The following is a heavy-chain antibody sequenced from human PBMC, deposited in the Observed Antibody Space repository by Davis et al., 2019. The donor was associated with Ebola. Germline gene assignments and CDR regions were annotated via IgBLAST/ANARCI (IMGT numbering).Heavy chain of an antibody. J-gene: IGHJ6*02. CDR1: GFTFSTYD. CDR2: IGTAGDT. Sequence: PGGSLSLSCAASGFTFSTYDMHWVRQATGKGLEWVSAIGTAGDTYYPGSVKGRFTISRENAKNSLYLQMDSLRAEDTAVYYCARDGAPPYSYGYYYYYGMDVWGQGTTVTVSS. D-gene: IGHD5-18*01. CDR3: ARDGAPPYSYGYYYYYGMDV. V-gene: IGHV3-13*01.